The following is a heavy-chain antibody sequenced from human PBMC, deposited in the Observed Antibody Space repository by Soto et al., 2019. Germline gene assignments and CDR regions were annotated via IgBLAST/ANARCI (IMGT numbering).Heavy chain of an antibody. CDR3: AKDDRGLRGYWLYYYYGMDV. J-gene: IGHJ6*02. CDR1: GFTFSSYG. V-gene: IGHV3-30*18. D-gene: IGHD2-8*02. CDR2: ISYDGSNK. Sequence: QVQLVESGGGVVQPGRSLRLSCAASGFTFSSYGMHWVRQAPGKGLEWVAVISYDGSNKYYADSVKGRFTISRDNSKNTLYRQMNSLRAEDTAVYYCAKDDRGLRGYWLYYYYGMDVWGQGTTVTVSS.